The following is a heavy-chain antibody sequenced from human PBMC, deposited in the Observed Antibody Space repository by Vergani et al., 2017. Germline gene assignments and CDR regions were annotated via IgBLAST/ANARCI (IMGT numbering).Heavy chain of an antibody. D-gene: IGHD3-9*01. Sequence: QVQLQESGPGLVKPSQTLSLTCTVSGGSISSGSYYWSWIRQPAGKGLEWIGRIYTSGSTNYNPSLKSRVTISVDTSKNQFSLKLSSVTAADTAVYYCARDGYDILTGYSYYGMDVWGQ. CDR1: GGSISSGSYY. J-gene: IGHJ6*02. V-gene: IGHV4-61*02. CDR2: IYTSGST. CDR3: ARDGYDILTGYSYYGMDV.